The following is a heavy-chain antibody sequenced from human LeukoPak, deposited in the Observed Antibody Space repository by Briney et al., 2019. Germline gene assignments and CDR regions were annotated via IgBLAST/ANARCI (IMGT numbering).Heavy chain of an antibody. CDR3: AKTQWKVGATDYFDY. J-gene: IGHJ4*02. CDR1: GFSFNNYA. V-gene: IGHV3-23*01. CDR2: INDNGGQR. D-gene: IGHD1-26*01. Sequence: GGSLRLSCAASGFSFNNYAMTWVRQAPGKGLEWVSNINDNGGQRHYADSVKGRFTISRDNSKNTLFLQMDSLRAEDTAVYYCAKTQWKVGATDYFDYWGQGILVTVSS.